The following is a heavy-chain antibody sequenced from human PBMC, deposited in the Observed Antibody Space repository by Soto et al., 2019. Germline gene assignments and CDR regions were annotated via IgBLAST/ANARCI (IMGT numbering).Heavy chain of an antibody. CDR2: ISSTSSYI. Sequence: LSCAASGFTFSNYNMNWVRQAPGKGLELVSAISSTSSYIYYADSVKGRFTISRDNAKNSLYLQMNSLRAEDTSVYYCARVSYYDNSGLLIWGQGTLLTVSS. CDR3: ARVSYYDNSGLLI. D-gene: IGHD3-22*01. CDR1: GFTFSNYN. J-gene: IGHJ4*02. V-gene: IGHV3-21*01.